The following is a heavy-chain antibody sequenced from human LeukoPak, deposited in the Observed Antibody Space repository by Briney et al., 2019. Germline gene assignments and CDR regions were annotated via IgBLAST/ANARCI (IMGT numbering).Heavy chain of an antibody. J-gene: IGHJ5*02. Sequence: GGSLRLSCAASGCPFSNYWMHWVRQAPGKGLVWVSRINSDGSSTTYADSVKGRFTISRDNAKSTLYLQMNSLRAEDTAVYYCARGYGGNYNWFDPWGQGTLVTVSS. D-gene: IGHD4-23*01. CDR1: GCPFSNYW. V-gene: IGHV3-74*01. CDR2: INSDGSST. CDR3: ARGYGGNYNWFDP.